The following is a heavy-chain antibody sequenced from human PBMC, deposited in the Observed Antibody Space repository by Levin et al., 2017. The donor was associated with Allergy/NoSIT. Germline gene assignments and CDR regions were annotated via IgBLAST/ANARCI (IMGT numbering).Heavy chain of an antibody. CDR3: ARVSEQLGDLLRYYYYGMDV. CDR1: GFTFSDYY. J-gene: IGHJ6*02. CDR2: ISSSGSTI. V-gene: IGHV3-11*01. Sequence: GGSLRLSCAASGFTFSDYYMSWIRQAPGKGLEWVSYISSSGSTIYYADSVKGRFTISRDNAKNSLYLQMNSLRAEDTAVYYCARVSEQLGDLLRYYYYGMDVWGQGTTVTVSS. D-gene: IGHD6-6*01.